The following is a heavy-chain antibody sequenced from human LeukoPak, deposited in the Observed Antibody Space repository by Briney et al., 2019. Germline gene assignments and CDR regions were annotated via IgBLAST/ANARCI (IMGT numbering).Heavy chain of an antibody. CDR2: IYTSGST. Sequence: PSETLSLTCTVSGGSISSYYWSWIRQPAGKGLEWIGRIYTSGSTDYNPSLKSRVTMSVDTSKNQFSLKLSSVTAADTAVYYCARGRDGYNGDDAFDIWGQGTMVTVSS. CDR1: GGSISSYY. V-gene: IGHV4-4*07. CDR3: ARGRDGYNGDDAFDI. J-gene: IGHJ3*02. D-gene: IGHD5-24*01.